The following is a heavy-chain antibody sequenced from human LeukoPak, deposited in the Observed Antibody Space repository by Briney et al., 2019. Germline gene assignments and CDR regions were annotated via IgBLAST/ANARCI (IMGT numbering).Heavy chain of an antibody. V-gene: IGHV1-18*01. J-gene: IGHJ4*02. D-gene: IGHD3-16*01. CDR1: GYTFTSYG. CDR2: ISAYNGNT. CDR3: ARGVITFGGVSDFDY. Sequence: GASVKLSCKASGYTFTSYGISWVRQAPGQRLEWMGWISAYNGNTNYAQKLQGRVTMTTDTSTSTAYMELRSLRSDDTAVYYCARGVITFGGVSDFDYWGQGTLVTVSS.